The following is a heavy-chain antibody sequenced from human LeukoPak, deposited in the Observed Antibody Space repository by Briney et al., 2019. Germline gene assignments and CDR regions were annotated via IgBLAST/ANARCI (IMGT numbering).Heavy chain of an antibody. Sequence: GESLKISCKGSGYTFTNYWIGWVRQMPRKGLECMGIIYPGDSDTRYSPSFQGQVTISADKSISTAYLQWSSLKASDTAMYYCVRTDTSGWYYFDYWGQGTLVTVSS. CDR1: GYTFTNYW. CDR3: VRTDTSGWYYFDY. V-gene: IGHV5-51*01. CDR2: IYPGDSDT. D-gene: IGHD6-19*01. J-gene: IGHJ4*02.